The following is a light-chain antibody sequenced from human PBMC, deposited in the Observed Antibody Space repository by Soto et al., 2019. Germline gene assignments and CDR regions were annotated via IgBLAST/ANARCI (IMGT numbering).Light chain of an antibody. V-gene: IGKV3-20*01. CDR1: QTIDSSY. Sequence: ELACTQSPGTLSLSPAERATPSCRASQTIDSSYLACLRQKPGQAPRLLIYAASSMTTGISDRFSGSGSGTDFTLTISRLAHEDFAVYYCQQYGSSPTFGQGTKVDI. J-gene: IGKJ1*01. CDR2: AAS. CDR3: QQYGSSPT.